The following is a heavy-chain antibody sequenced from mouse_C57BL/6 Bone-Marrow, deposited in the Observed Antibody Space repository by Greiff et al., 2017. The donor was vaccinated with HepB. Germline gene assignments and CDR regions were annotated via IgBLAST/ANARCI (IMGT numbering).Heavy chain of an antibody. V-gene: IGHV1-42*01. Sequence: VQLQQSGPELVKPGASVKISCKASGYSFTGYYMNWVKQSPEKSLEWIGEINPSTGGTTYNQKFKAKATLTVDKSSSTAYMQLKSLTSEDSAVYYGARGYSKSGFAYWGQGTLVTVSA. D-gene: IGHD2-5*01. CDR1: GYSFTGYY. CDR3: ARGYSKSGFAY. CDR2: INPSTGGT. J-gene: IGHJ3*01.